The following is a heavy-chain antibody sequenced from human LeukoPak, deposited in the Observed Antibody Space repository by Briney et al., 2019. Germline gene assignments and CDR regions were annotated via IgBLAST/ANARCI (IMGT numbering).Heavy chain of an antibody. V-gene: IGHV4-39*01. CDR3: ARLEIQPYYYYMDV. CDR2: IYYSGST. Sequence: PSETLSLTCAVSGGSISSSSYYWGWIRQPPGKGLEWIGSIYYSGSTYYNPSLKSRVTISVDTSKNQFSLKLSSVTAADTAVYYCARLEIQPYYYYMDVWGKGTTVTVSS. D-gene: IGHD1-7*01. J-gene: IGHJ6*03. CDR1: GGSISSSSYY.